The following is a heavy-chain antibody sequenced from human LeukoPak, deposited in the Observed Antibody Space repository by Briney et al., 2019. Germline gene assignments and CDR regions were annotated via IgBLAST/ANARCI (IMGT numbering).Heavy chain of an antibody. CDR3: AKDFDSGGSYDGDHTHN. CDR1: GFTFNKYP. Sequence: GGSLRLSCAVSGFTFNKYPMNWVRQAPGKGLEWISTLSYSGATHYADSVKGRFTISRDNAKDTVYLQMSSLRPEDTAIYFCAKDFDSGGSYDGDHTHNWGQGTLVTVSS. J-gene: IGHJ4*02. CDR2: LSYSGAT. D-gene: IGHD3-22*01. V-gene: IGHV3-23*01.